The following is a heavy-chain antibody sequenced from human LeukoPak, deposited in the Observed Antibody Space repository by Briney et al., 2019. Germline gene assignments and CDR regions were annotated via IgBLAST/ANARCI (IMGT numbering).Heavy chain of an antibody. Sequence: PSETLSLTCTVSSGSISTSSYYWGWIRQPPGKGLEWLGSIYYSGRTYYNPSLKSRLTISVDTSKSQFSLKLTLVTAADTAVYYCASLYVGDSSSWPPLDFWGQGTLVTVSS. CDR2: IYYSGRT. V-gene: IGHV4-39*01. J-gene: IGHJ4*02. CDR3: ASLYVGDSSSWPPLDF. D-gene: IGHD6-13*01. CDR1: SGSISTSSYY.